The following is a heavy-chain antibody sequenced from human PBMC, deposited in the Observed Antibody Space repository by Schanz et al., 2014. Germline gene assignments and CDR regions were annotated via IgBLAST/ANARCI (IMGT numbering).Heavy chain of an antibody. J-gene: IGHJ4*02. Sequence: QVQLVQSGAEVKKPGSSVKVSCKASGGTFSSSTLTWVRQAPGQGLEWMGRIIPILDKTNYAQKFQGRVTMTADKSTSTVYMEVSGLRSEDTAVYYCARDGEAAADCDYGGQGTLVTVSS. CDR1: GGTFSSST. CDR3: ARDGEAAADCDY. V-gene: IGHV1-69*08. CDR2: IIPILDKT. D-gene: IGHD6-13*01.